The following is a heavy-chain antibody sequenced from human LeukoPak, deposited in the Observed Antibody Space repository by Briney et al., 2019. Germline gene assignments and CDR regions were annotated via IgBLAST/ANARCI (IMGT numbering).Heavy chain of an antibody. J-gene: IGHJ6*02. D-gene: IGHD6-13*01. CDR3: ARDLGAAADYYYYYGMDV. Sequence: SVKVSCKTSGGPFSSYTISWVRQAPGQGLEWMGRIIPILGIANYAQKFQGRVTITADKSTSTAYMELSSLRSEDTAVYYCARDLGAAADYYYYYGMDVWGQGTTVTVSS. CDR1: GGPFSSYT. CDR2: IIPILGIA. V-gene: IGHV1-69*04.